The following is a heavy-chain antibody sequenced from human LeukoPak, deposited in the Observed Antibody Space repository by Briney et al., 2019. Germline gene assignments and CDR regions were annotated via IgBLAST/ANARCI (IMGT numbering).Heavy chain of an antibody. CDR2: ISSSGSSR. D-gene: IGHD3-22*01. Sequence: GGSLRLSCAASGFNFNSYEMSWVRQAPGKGLEWVSYISSSGSSRSYTDSVKGRFTISRDNAKNSLYLHLNILRAEDTAVYYCARYSYDSSGYYYDSWGQGTLVTVSS. CDR3: ARYSYDSSGYYYDS. CDR1: GFNFNSYE. J-gene: IGHJ5*01. V-gene: IGHV3-48*03.